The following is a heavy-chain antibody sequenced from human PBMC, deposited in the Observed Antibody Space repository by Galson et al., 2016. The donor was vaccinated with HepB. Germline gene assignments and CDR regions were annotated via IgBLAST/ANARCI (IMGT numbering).Heavy chain of an antibody. J-gene: IGHJ4*02. CDR3: ATGCHLGVPGYDS. Sequence: SETLSLTCAVSGFSISSGYYLGWIRQPPGKGLEWIGSIYQSGSTYHNPSLKSRVTISADTSKNQFSLRLSSVTAADTAVYYCATGCHLGVPGYDSWGQGTLVTVSS. CDR2: IYQSGST. CDR1: GFSISSGYY. V-gene: IGHV4-38-2*01. D-gene: IGHD2-8*01.